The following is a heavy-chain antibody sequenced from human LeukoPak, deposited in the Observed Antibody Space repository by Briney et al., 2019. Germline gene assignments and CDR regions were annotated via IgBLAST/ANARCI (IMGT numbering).Heavy chain of an antibody. CDR1: GYTFTGYY. CDR3: ATYYYGSGSYYRTFDY. V-gene: IGHV1-2*02. Sequence: SVNVSCKASGYTFTGYYMHWVRQAPGQGLEWMGWINPNSGGTNYARNFQGRVTMTRDTSISTAYMELSRLRSDDTAVYYCATYYYGSGSYYRTFDYWGQGTLVTVSS. D-gene: IGHD3-10*01. J-gene: IGHJ4*02. CDR2: INPNSGGT.